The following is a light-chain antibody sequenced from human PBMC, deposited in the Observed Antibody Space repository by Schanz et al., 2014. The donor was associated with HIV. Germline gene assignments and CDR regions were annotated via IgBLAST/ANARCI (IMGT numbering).Light chain of an antibody. V-gene: IGLV2-14*03. CDR3: SSYAGSNNLV. CDR2: DVS. CDR1: SSDVGGSNY. J-gene: IGLJ3*02. Sequence: QSALTQPASVSGSPGQSITISCTGTSSDVGGSNYVSWYQQQPVKAPKVMIYDVSNRPSGVSNRFSGSKSGNTASLTISGLQAEDEADYYCSSYAGSNNLVFGGGTKLTVL.